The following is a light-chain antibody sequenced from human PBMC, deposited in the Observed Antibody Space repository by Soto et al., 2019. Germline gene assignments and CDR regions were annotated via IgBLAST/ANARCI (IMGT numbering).Light chain of an antibody. V-gene: IGKV3-20*01. CDR1: ESVNNSY. CDR2: GAS. Sequence: EIVLTQSPGTLSLSPGERATLSCRASESVNNSYLAWYQQKPGQAPRLLIYGASSRATGIPDRFSGSGSGTDFTLTISRLEPEDFAVYYCQQYGTLVTFGGGTKVEI. J-gene: IGKJ4*01. CDR3: QQYGTLVT.